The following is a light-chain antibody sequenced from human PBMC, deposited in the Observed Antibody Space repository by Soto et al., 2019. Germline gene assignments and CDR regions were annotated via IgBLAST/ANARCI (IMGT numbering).Light chain of an antibody. J-gene: IGLJ1*01. CDR3: CSYTTSNTRQIV. CDR2: DVS. Sequence: QSALTQPASVSGSPGQSITISCTGTSSDVGGYNYVSWYQHHPGKAPKLMIYDVSNRPSGVSNRFSGSKSGNTASLTISGLQPEXEADYYCCSYTTSNTRQIVFGTGTKVTVL. CDR1: SSDVGGYNY. V-gene: IGLV2-14*03.